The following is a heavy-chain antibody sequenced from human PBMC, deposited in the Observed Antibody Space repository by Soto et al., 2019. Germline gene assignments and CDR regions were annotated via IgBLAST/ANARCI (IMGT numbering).Heavy chain of an antibody. CDR2: ISYDGSNK. CDR3: AKDVLQHPYYYGMDV. Sequence: QVQLVESGGGVVQPGRSLRLSCAASGFTFSSYGMHWVRQAPGKGLEWVAVISYDGSNKYYADSVKGRFTISRDNSKNTLYQQMNSLRAEDTAVYYCAKDVLQHPYYYGMDVWGQGTTVTVSS. J-gene: IGHJ6*02. D-gene: IGHD4-4*01. V-gene: IGHV3-30*18. CDR1: GFTFSSYG.